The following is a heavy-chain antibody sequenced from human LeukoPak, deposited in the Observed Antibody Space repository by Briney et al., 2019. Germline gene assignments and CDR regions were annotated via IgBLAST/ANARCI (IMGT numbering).Heavy chain of an antibody. J-gene: IGHJ4*02. CDR1: GFTFSSYG. D-gene: IGHD3-10*01. CDR3: AKEGSDHYPSDY. CDR2: ISYDASNK. Sequence: PGRSLRLSCVASGFTFSSYGMHWVRQAPGKGLEWVAVISYDASNKYYADSEKGRFTISRDNSKNTLYLQMNSLRAEDTAVYYCAKEGSDHYPSDYWGQGTLVTVSS. V-gene: IGHV3-30*18.